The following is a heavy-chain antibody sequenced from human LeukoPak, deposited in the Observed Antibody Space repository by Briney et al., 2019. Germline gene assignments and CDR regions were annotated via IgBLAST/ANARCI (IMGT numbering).Heavy chain of an antibody. Sequence: AEALRLTCAASGFTFSYYYMSWIRQAPGKGLQWVSYISSSSSYTNYADSVKGRFTISRDNSKNTMYLQMGSLRAEDMAVYYCAAGYSYGNWGQGTLVTVSS. D-gene: IGHD5-18*01. CDR2: ISSSSSYT. J-gene: IGHJ4*02. V-gene: IGHV3-11*06. CDR1: GFTFSYYY. CDR3: AAGYSYGN.